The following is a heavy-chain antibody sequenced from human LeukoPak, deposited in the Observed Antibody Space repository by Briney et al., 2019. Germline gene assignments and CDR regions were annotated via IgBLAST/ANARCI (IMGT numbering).Heavy chain of an antibody. Sequence: ASVKVSCKASGYTFTSYGISWVRQAPGQGLEWMGWISAYNGNTNYAQKLQGRVTMTTDTSTSTAYMELRSLRAEDTAVYYCAKAFSYYYGSGSPDWGQGTLVTVSS. V-gene: IGHV1-18*01. J-gene: IGHJ4*02. CDR2: ISAYNGNT. CDR1: GYTFTSYG. CDR3: AKAFSYYYGSGSPD. D-gene: IGHD3-10*01.